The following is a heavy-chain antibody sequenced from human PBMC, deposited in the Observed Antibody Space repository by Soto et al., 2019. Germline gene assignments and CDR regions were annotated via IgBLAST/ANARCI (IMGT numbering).Heavy chain of an antibody. Sequence: QLQLQESGPGLVKPSETLSLTCTVSGGSISSSSYYWGWIRQPPGKGLEWIGSIYYSGSTYYNPSLKSRVTISVDTSKNQFSLKLSSVTAADTAVYYCARLYDFWSGYYYYYYYGMDVWVQGTTVTVSS. V-gene: IGHV4-39*01. J-gene: IGHJ6*02. D-gene: IGHD3-3*01. CDR3: ARLYDFWSGYYYYYYYGMDV. CDR1: GGSISSSSYY. CDR2: IYYSGST.